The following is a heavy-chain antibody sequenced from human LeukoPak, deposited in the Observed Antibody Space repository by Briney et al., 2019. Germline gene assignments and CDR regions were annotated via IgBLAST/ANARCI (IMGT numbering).Heavy chain of an antibody. CDR2: MSPHNGHT. D-gene: IGHD2-21*01. Sequence: ASVKVSCKASGYTFIDYDISWVRQAPGQGLEWMGLMSPHNGHTEYAQNFQGRVTMIRDTSTGTAYMELRSLRSEDTAVYYCARRTPRCGGTCYDAFDVWGQGTMVTVSS. CDR3: ARRTPRCGGTCYDAFDV. J-gene: IGHJ3*01. CDR1: GYTFIDYD. V-gene: IGHV1-8*01.